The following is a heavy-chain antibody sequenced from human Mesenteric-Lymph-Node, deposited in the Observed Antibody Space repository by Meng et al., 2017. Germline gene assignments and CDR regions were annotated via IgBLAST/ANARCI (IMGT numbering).Heavy chain of an antibody. CDR3: ARDHYYYGSGTAFDI. Sequence: SVKVSCKASGYTFTSYGISWVRQAPGQGLEWMGGIIPIFGTANYAQKFQGRVTITADKSTSTAYMELSSLRSEDTAVYYCARDHYYYGSGTAFDIWGQGTMVTVSS. V-gene: IGHV1-69*06. CDR2: IIPIFGTA. CDR1: GYTFTSYG. J-gene: IGHJ3*02. D-gene: IGHD3-10*01.